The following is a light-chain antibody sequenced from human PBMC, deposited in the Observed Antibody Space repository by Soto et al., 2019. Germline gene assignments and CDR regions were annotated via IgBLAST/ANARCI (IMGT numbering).Light chain of an antibody. V-gene: IGLV2-14*01. Sequence: QSVLTQPASVSGSPGQSITTSCTGTPSDVGRYNYVSWYQQFPGKVPKLLIYEVTYRPSGVSARFSGSKSGSTASLTISGLQAEDEADYYCSSYSTTSSPHVLFGGGTKLTVL. J-gene: IGLJ2*01. CDR2: EVT. CDR3: SSYSTTSSPHVL. CDR1: PSDVGRYNY.